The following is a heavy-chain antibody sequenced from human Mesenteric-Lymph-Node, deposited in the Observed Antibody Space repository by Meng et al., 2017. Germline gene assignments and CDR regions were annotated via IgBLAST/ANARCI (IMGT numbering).Heavy chain of an antibody. CDR1: GCSTSSSNW. D-gene: IGHD2-2*01. V-gene: IGHV4-4*02. CDR2: IYHSGST. CDR3: ASGRKYCSSTSCYGQFDY. Sequence: QWRLEGVGPGLVSPARTLAPTCVVSGCSTSSSNWWSWVRQPPGKGLEWIGEIYHSGSTNYNPSLKSRVTISVDKSKNQFSLKLSSVTAADTAVYYCASGRKYCSSTSCYGQFDYWGQGTLVTVSS. J-gene: IGHJ4*02.